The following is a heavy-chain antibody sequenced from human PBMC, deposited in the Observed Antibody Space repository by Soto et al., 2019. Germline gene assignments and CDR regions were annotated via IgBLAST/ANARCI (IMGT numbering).Heavy chain of an antibody. CDR1: GYTFTGYW. CDR3: ARGHSTDCSNGVCSSFYNHEMDV. Sequence: KISCNGSGYTFTGYWIGWVRQLPWKGLEWMGIIYPGDSDTRYSPSFQGHVTMTSDTSINTAYMELTRLKSDDTAVYFCARGHSTDCSNGVCSSFYNHEMDVWGQGTTVTVSS. J-gene: IGHJ6*02. V-gene: IGHV5-51*01. D-gene: IGHD2-8*01. CDR2: IYPGDSDT.